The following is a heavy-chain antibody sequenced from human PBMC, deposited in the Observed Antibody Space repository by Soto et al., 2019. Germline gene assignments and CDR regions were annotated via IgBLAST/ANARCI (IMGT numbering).Heavy chain of an antibody. J-gene: IGHJ6*02. CDR3: ARKIFIYDFRSGYARYYGMDV. D-gene: IGHD3-3*01. CDR1: GGSFSGYY. V-gene: IGHV4-34*01. CDR2: INHSGNT. Sequence: KPSETLSLTCAVYGGSFSGYYWSWIRQPPGKGLEWIGEINHSGNTNYNPSLKSRVTISVDTSKNQFSLKLSSVTAADTAVYYCARKIFIYDFRSGYARYYGMDVWGQGTTVTVSS.